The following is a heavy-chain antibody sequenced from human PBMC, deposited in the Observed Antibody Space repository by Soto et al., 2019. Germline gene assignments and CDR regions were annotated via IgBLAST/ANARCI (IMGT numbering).Heavy chain of an antibody. CDR2: IIPILGIA. Sequence: GASVKVSCKASGGTFSSYTISWVRQAPGQGLEWMGRIIPILGIANYAQKFQGRVTITADKSTSTAYMELSSLRSEDTAVYYCARARGHSGYDSDWFDPWGQGTLVTVSS. J-gene: IGHJ5*02. V-gene: IGHV1-69*02. CDR1: GGTFSSYT. D-gene: IGHD5-12*01. CDR3: ARARGHSGYDSDWFDP.